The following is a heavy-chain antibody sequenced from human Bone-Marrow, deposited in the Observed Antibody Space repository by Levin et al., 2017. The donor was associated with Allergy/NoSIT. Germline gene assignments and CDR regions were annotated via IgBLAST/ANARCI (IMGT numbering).Heavy chain of an antibody. CDR3: ARGWFGESDSVFDD. Sequence: PGGSLRLSCAASGFAFSSNAMSWLRQAPGKGLEWVSAVSGSADTTYYADSVKGRFIISRDNSKNKVFLQMNSLRVEDTAVYHCARGWFGESDSVFDDWGQGTLVTVSS. CDR2: VSGSADTT. CDR1: GFAFSSNA. V-gene: IGHV3-23*01. D-gene: IGHD3-10*01. J-gene: IGHJ4*02.